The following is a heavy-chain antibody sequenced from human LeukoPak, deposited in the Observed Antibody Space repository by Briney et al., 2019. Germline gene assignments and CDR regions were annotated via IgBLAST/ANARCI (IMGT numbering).Heavy chain of an antibody. CDR1: GFTFSSYW. Sequence: GGSLRLSCAASGFTFSSYWMHWVRQAPGKGLVWVSRINSDGSSTSYADSEKGRFTFSRDNAKNTVYLQMNSLRAEDTAVYYCARDYDFWSGYLGYWGQGTLVTVSS. CDR2: INSDGSST. D-gene: IGHD3-3*01. J-gene: IGHJ4*02. CDR3: ARDYDFWSGYLGY. V-gene: IGHV3-74*01.